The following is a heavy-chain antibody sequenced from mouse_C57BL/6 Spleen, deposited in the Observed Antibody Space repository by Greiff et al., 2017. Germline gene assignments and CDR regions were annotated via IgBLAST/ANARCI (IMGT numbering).Heavy chain of an antibody. Sequence: EVKVVESGGGLVKPGGSLKLSCAASGFTFSSYAMSWVRQTPEKRLEWVATISDGGSYTYYPDNVKGRFTISRDNAKNNLYLQMSHLKSEDTAMYYCAREFYDYDGFAYWGQGTLVTVSA. D-gene: IGHD2-4*01. V-gene: IGHV5-4*01. CDR2: ISDGGSYT. CDR3: AREFYDYDGFAY. CDR1: GFTFSSYA. J-gene: IGHJ3*01.